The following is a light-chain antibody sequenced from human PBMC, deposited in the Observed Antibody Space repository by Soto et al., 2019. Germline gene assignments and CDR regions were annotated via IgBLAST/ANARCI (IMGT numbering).Light chain of an antibody. CDR3: QQYYSTPPWT. J-gene: IGKJ1*01. CDR1: QSVLYSSNNKNY. V-gene: IGKV4-1*01. CDR2: WAS. Sequence: DIVMTQSPDSLAVSLGERATINCKSSQSVLYSSNNKNYLAWYQQKPGQPPKLLIYWASTRESGVPARFSGSGSVTDFTLTISSLQAEDVAVYYCQQYYSTPPWTFGQGTKVEIK.